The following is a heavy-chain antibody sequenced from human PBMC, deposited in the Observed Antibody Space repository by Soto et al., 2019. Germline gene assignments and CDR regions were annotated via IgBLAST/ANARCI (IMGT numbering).Heavy chain of an antibody. Sequence: EVQLVESGGGLVQPGGSLRLSCAASGFTFSSYWMSWVRQAPGKGLEWVANIKQDGSEKYYVDSVKGRFTISRDNANNSLYLQMNSLRAEDTAVYYCARDQAGFIAAAGDFDYWGQGTLVTVSS. V-gene: IGHV3-7*03. CDR1: GFTFSSYW. D-gene: IGHD6-13*01. J-gene: IGHJ4*02. CDR2: IKQDGSEK. CDR3: ARDQAGFIAAAGDFDY.